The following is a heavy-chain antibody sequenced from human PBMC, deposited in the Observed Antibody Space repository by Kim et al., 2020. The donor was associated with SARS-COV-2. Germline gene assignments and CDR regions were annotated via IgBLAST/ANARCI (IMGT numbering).Heavy chain of an antibody. CDR3: ARDRMQDIVVRDAFDI. D-gene: IGHD2-15*01. J-gene: IGHJ3*02. V-gene: IGHV3-21*01. CDR1: GFTFSSYS. Sequence: GGSLRLSCAASGFTFSSYSMNWVRQAPGKGLEWVSSISSSSSYIYYADSVKGRFTISRDNAKNSLYLQMNSLRAEDTAVYYCARDRMQDIVVRDAFDIWGQGTMVTVSS. CDR2: ISSSSSYI.